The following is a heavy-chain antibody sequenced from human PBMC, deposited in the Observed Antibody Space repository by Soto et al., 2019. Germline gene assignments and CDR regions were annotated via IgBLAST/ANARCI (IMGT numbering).Heavy chain of an antibody. CDR2: ISGYDGKT. Sequence: PKKVYCKASGYTFTTYGINWVRQAPGQGLELVGWISGYDGKTNYAEKFQGRVTMTTATSTSTAYMELRSLSSDDTDMYYCARDPDVFWTSYCFDPWGQGTPVTVSS. V-gene: IGHV1-18*04. CDR1: GYTFTTYG. D-gene: IGHD3-3*01. J-gene: IGHJ5*02. CDR3: ARDPDVFWTSYCFDP.